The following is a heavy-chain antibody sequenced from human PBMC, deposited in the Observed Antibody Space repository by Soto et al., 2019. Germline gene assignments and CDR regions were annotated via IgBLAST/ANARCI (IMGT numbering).Heavy chain of an antibody. CDR3: ARGEGSGSVGY. CDR2: ISTAGDT. J-gene: IGHJ4*02. V-gene: IGHV3-13*04. D-gene: IGHD1-26*01. Sequence: PGGSLRLSCAASGFTFSSYDMNWVRQATGKGLEWVSAISTAGDTYYPGSVKGRFTISRENGKNSLYLQMNSLRAGDTAVYYCARGEGSGSVGYWGQGTLVTVSS. CDR1: GFTFSSYD.